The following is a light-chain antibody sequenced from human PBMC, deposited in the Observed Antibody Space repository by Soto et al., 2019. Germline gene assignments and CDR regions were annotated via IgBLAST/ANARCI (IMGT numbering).Light chain of an antibody. CDR2: GNN. V-gene: IGLV1-40*01. J-gene: IGLJ2*01. CDR1: SSNIGAGYD. Sequence: QAVLTQPPSVSWAPGQRVTISCTGSSSNIGAGYDVHWYQQLPETAPKLLISGNNNRPSGVPDRFSGSKSGTSASLAITGLQAEDEADYYCQSYDSSLSGSVVFGGGTQLTVL. CDR3: QSYDSSLSGSVV.